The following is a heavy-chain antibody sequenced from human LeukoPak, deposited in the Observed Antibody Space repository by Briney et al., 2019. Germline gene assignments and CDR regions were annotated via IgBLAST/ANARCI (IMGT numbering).Heavy chain of an antibody. D-gene: IGHD3-3*01. Sequence: SETLSLTCTVSGGSISSYYWSWIRQPPGKGLEWIGYIYYSGSTNYNPSLKSRVTISVDTSKNQFSLKLSSVTAADTAVYYCARAPLRFLEWSHWGQGTLVTVSS. V-gene: IGHV4-59*12. CDR1: GGSISSYY. CDR2: IYYSGST. CDR3: ARAPLRFLEWSH. J-gene: IGHJ4*02.